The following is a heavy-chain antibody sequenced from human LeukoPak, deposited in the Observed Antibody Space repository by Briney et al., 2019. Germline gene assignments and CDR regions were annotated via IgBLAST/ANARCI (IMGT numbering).Heavy chain of an antibody. CDR1: GGTFSSYA. V-gene: IGHV1-69*13. CDR2: IIPIFGTA. D-gene: IGHD6-13*01. CDR3: ASHSSSWYGYYYYMDV. J-gene: IGHJ6*03. Sequence: SVKVSCKASGGTFSSYAISWVRQASGQGLEWMGGIIPIFGTANYAQKFQGRVTITADESTSTAYMELRSLRSDDTAVYYCASHSSSWYGYYYYMDVWGKGTTVTISS.